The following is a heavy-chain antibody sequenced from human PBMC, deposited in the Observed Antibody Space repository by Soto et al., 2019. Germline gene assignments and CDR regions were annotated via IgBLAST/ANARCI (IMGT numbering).Heavy chain of an antibody. CDR2: ISWNSGSI. CDR3: AKDQNSGWAYSYYYTDV. V-gene: IGHV3-9*01. J-gene: IGHJ6*03. Sequence: PGGSLRLSCAASGFTFDDYAMHWVRQAPGKGLEWVSGISWNSGSIGYADSVKGRFTISRDNAKNSLYLQMNSLRAEDTALYYCAKDQNSGWAYSYYYTDVWGKGTTVTVSS. D-gene: IGHD6-19*01. CDR1: GFTFDDYA.